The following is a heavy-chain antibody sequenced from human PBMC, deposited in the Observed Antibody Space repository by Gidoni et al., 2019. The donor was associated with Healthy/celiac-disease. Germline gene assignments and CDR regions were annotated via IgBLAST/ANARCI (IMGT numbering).Heavy chain of an antibody. V-gene: IGHV3-30*01. CDR1: GFTFRSDA. CDR2: ISYDGSNK. J-gene: IGHJ4*02. D-gene: IGHD6-19*01. CDR3: ARDSDSSGWYGRYFDY. Sequence: QVQLVESGGGVVQPGRSLRLCCEASGFTFRSDAMRWVRQAPGKGLEWVAVISYDGSNKYYADSVKGRFTISRDNSKNTLYLQMNSLRAEDTAVYYCARDSDSSGWYGRYFDYWGQGTLVTVSS.